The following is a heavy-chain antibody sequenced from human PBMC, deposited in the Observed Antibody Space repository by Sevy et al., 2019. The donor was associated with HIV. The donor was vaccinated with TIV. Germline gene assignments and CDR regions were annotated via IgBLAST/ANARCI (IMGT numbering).Heavy chain of an antibody. Sequence: GGSLRLSCAASGFTFSSYWIHWVRQAPGKGLVWVSRINSDGSSTSYADSVKGRFTISRDNAKNTLYLQMNSLRAEDTAVYYCARDQGTMVRGVIITGYYGMDVWAKGPRSPSP. D-gene: IGHD3-10*01. CDR3: ARDQGTMVRGVIITGYYGMDV. CDR2: INSDGSST. V-gene: IGHV3-74*01. J-gene: IGHJ6*02. CDR1: GFTFSSYW.